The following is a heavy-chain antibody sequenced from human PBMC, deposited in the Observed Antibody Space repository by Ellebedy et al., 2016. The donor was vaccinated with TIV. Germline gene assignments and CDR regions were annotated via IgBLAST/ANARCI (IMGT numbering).Heavy chain of an antibody. J-gene: IGHJ1*01. CDR1: GFTFSSYA. V-gene: IGHV3-23*01. Sequence: GGSLRLSCAASGFTFSSYAMSWVRQAPGKGLEWVSAISGSGGSTYYADSVKGRFTISRDNSKNTLYLQMNSLRAEDTAVYYCARGHSGSYGQHWGQGTLVTVSS. D-gene: IGHD1-26*01. CDR3: ARGHSGSYGQH. CDR2: ISGSGGST.